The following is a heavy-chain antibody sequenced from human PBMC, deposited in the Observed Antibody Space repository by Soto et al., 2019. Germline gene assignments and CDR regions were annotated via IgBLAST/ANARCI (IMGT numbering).Heavy chain of an antibody. CDR2: ISTYNGNT. J-gene: IGHJ4*02. CDR3: AREGYYDSSGYYSPFDS. Sequence: ASVKVSCKASGYTFTTYGISWVRQAPGQGLEWMGWISTYNGNTNYAQKFQGRVTMTTDTSTSTAYMELRSLRSDDTAVYYCAREGYYDSSGYYSPFDSWGQGTPVTVSS. CDR1: GYTFTTYG. V-gene: IGHV1-18*04. D-gene: IGHD3-22*01.